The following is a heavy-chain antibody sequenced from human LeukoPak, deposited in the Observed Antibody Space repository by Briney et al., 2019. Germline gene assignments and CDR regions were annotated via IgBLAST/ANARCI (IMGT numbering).Heavy chain of an antibody. J-gene: IGHJ4*02. CDR1: GFTFDDYA. V-gene: IGHV3-9*01. CDR3: AKDIFTMVRGVVDY. D-gene: IGHD3-10*01. CDR2: ISWNSGSI. Sequence: PGGSLRLSCAASGFTFDDYAMHRVRQAPGKGLEWVSGISWNSGSIGYADSVKGRFTISRDNAKNSLYLQMNSLRAEDTALYYCAKDIFTMVRGVVDYWGQGTLVTVSS.